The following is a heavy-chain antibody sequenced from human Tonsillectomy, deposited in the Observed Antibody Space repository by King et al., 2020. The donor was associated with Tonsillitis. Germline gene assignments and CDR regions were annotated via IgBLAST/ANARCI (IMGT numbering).Heavy chain of an antibody. D-gene: IGHD2-2*02. Sequence: QLQESGPGLVKPSETLSLTCTVSGGSISSYYWSWIRQPPGKGLEWIGYISYSGYTNYNPSLKSRVTISVDTSKNQFSLKVSSVTAADTAVYYCWRGVPAAILEAFDIWGQGTMVTVSS. CDR3: WRGVPAAILEAFDI. V-gene: IGHV4-59*01. CDR2: ISYSGYT. J-gene: IGHJ3*02. CDR1: GGSISSYY.